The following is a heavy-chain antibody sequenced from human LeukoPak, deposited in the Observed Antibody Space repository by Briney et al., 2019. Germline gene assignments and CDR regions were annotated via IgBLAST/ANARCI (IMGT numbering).Heavy chain of an antibody. J-gene: IGHJ3*02. Sequence: SETLSLTCTVSGGSISSYYWSWIRQPAGKGLEWIGRIYTSGSTNYNPSLKSRVTMSVDTSKNQFSLKLSSVTAADTAVYYCARDNVLRFLEWLPPDAFDIWRQGTMVTVSS. CDR3: ARDNVLRFLEWLPPDAFDI. CDR1: GGSISSYY. D-gene: IGHD3-3*01. CDR2: IYTSGST. V-gene: IGHV4-4*07.